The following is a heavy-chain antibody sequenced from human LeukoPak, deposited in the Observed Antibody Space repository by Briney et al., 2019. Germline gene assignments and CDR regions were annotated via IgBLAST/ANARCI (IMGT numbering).Heavy chain of an antibody. Sequence: SVKVSCKASGGTFSSYAISWVRQAPGQGLEWMGRIIPIFGIANYAQKFQGRVTITADKSTSTAYMELSSLGSEDTAVYYCAIGNNWNYFDPWGQGTLVTVSS. J-gene: IGHJ5*02. V-gene: IGHV1-69*04. D-gene: IGHD1-7*01. CDR1: GGTFSSYA. CDR2: IIPIFGIA. CDR3: AIGNNWNYFDP.